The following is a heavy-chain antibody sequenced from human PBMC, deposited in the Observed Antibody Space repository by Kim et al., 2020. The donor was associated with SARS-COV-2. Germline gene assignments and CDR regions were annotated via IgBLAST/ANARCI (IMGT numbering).Heavy chain of an antibody. CDR2: IGGSGGST. CDR1: EFPFSNYV. V-gene: IGHV3-23*01. CDR3: AKGSSAGKGDVLTGFYVPYYFDY. J-gene: IGHJ4*02. D-gene: IGHD3-9*01. Sequence: GGSLRLSCAASEFPFSNYVMNWVRQAPGQGLEWVSGIGGSGGSTQYADSVRGRFTISRDNSKNILFLQMNSLRADDTAVYYCAKGSSAGKGDVLTGFYVPYYFDYWCQRTVVTVSS.